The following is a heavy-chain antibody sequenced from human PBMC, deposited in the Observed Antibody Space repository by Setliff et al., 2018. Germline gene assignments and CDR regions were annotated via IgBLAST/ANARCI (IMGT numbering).Heavy chain of an antibody. Sequence: ASVKVSCKASGYTFTSYAMHWVRQAPGQRLEWMGWINAGNGNTKYSQKFQGRVTITRDTSASTVYLELSSLRSGDTAVYYCARVQQLGTFDYWGQRTLVTVSS. CDR2: INAGNGNT. D-gene: IGHD6-13*01. J-gene: IGHJ4*02. CDR1: GYTFTSYA. V-gene: IGHV1-3*01. CDR3: ARVQQLGTFDY.